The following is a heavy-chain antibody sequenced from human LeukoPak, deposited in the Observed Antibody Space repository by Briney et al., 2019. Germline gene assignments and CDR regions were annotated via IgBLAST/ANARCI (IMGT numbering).Heavy chain of an antibody. Sequence: GGSLRLSFGASWFQFRTYAMPWGRQAPGKGLEWVANIKQDGSDKYYVDSVKGRCTISRDNAKNSLYLQMASLRADDVAVYYCGRCPLGAVGYWGQGTLVTVSS. J-gene: IGHJ4*02. D-gene: IGHD3-16*02. V-gene: IGHV3-7*05. CDR3: GRCPLGAVGY. CDR1: WFQFRTYA. CDR2: IKQDGSDK.